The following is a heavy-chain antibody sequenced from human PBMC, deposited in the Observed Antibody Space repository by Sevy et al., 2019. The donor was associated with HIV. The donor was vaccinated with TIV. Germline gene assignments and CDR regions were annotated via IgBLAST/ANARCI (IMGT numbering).Heavy chain of an antibody. D-gene: IGHD5-18*01. V-gene: IGHV4-39*01. CDR2: IYYSGST. Sequence: SETLSLTCTVSGGSISSSSYYWGWIRQPPGKGLEWIGSIYYSGSTYYNPSLKSRVTISVDTSKNQFSLKLGSVTAADTAVYYCARSGYSYGPFDYWGQGTLVTVSS. CDR3: ARSGYSYGPFDY. CDR1: GGSISSSSYY. J-gene: IGHJ4*02.